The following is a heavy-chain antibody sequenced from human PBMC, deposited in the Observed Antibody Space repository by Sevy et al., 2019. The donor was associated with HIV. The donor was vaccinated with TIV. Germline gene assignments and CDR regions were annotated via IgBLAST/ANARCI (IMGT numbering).Heavy chain of an antibody. Sequence: ASVKVSCKASGYTFTGYYMHWVRQAPGQGLEWMGWMNPNSGGTNYAQKFQGRVTMTRDTSISTAYMELSRLRSDDTAVYYCARLPHYYDSSGYSDYWGQGTLVTVSS. D-gene: IGHD3-22*01. V-gene: IGHV1-2*02. J-gene: IGHJ4*02. CDR2: MNPNSGGT. CDR3: ARLPHYYDSSGYSDY. CDR1: GYTFTGYY.